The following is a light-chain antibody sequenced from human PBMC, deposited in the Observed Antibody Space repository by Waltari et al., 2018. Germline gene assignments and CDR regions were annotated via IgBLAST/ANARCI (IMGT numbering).Light chain of an antibody. J-gene: IGKJ2*03. V-gene: IGKV1-33*01. CDR2: YAS. Sequence: DIQMTQSPSSLSASVGARATITCLASEAINNYLSWYQQKPGKAPKPLIYYASSWETGVPSRFSGSGSGTDYTLTISSLQPEDVATYYCQQYNNSPYSFGEGTKVEIK. CDR3: QQYNNSPYS. CDR1: EAINNY.